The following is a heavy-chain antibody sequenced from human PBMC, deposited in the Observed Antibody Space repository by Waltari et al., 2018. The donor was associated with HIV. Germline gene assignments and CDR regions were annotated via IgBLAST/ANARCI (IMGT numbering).Heavy chain of an antibody. V-gene: IGHV3-7*01. CDR3: AGGSGWYSNY. Sequence: EVHLVESGGGLVQPGGSLRISCAASGFPFSSFWITWVRQAPGKGLEWVANMKQDGCNTAYVDSVKGRFTISRDNAKNSFYLQMNSLRVEDTAIYYCAGGSGWYSNYWGQGTLVTVSS. D-gene: IGHD6-19*01. CDR2: MKQDGCNT. CDR1: GFPFSSFW. J-gene: IGHJ4*02.